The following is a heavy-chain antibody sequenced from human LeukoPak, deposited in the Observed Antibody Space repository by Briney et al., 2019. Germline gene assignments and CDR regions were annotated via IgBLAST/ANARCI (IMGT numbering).Heavy chain of an antibody. Sequence: GGSLRLTCAASGFTFNNYAMNWVRQAPGKGLEWVANIREERGQEYYVDSVKGRFTISKNSAKNSLYLQMNTLRVEDTALYYCASLDTAKQPLANHWGQGTLVTVSS. CDR3: ASLDTAKQPLANH. V-gene: IGHV3-7*03. D-gene: IGHD5-18*01. J-gene: IGHJ5*02. CDR2: IREERGQE. CDR1: GFTFNNYA.